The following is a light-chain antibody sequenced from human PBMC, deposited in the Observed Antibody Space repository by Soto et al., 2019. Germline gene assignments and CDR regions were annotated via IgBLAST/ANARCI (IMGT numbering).Light chain of an antibody. Sequence: EIVLTQSPATLSLSPGERATLSCRASQSVNSYLAWYQQKPGQAPRLLIYDASNSATGIPARFSGSGSGTDFTLTISSLEPEDFAVYYCQQRSDWPTFTFGPGTKVDIK. CDR3: QQRSDWPTFT. CDR2: DAS. J-gene: IGKJ3*01. CDR1: QSVNSY. V-gene: IGKV3-11*01.